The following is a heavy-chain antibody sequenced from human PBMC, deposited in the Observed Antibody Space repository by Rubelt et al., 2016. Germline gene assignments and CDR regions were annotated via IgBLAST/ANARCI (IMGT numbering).Heavy chain of an antibody. V-gene: IGHV3-23*01. J-gene: IGHJ5*02. Sequence: AISWVRQAPGKGLEWVSALSGSGDSTYYADSVKGRFTISRDNAKNSLFLQMNSLRAGDTAVYYCASGCPQGYCSDGSSSNWFDPWGQGTLVTVSS. CDR1: A. CDR3: ASGCPQGYCSDGSSSNWFDP. CDR2: LSGSGDST. D-gene: IGHD2-15*01.